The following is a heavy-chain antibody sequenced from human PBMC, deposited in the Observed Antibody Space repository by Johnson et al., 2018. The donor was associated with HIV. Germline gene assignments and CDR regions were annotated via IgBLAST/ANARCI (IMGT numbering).Heavy chain of an antibody. D-gene: IGHD3-3*01. J-gene: IGHJ3*02. Sequence: QVQLVESGGGVVQPGRSLRLSCAASGFTFSSYAMHWVRQAPGKGLEWVAVISYDGSNKYCADSVKGRFTISRDNLNNTLYLHMNSLRTEDTAVYYCARGRTQFLEGGAFDIWGQGTMVIVSS. CDR2: ISYDGSNK. CDR1: GFTFSSYA. V-gene: IGHV3-30-3*01. CDR3: ARGRTQFLEGGAFDI.